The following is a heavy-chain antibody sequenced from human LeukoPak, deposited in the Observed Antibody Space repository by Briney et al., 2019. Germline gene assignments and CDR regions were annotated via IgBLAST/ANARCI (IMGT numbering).Heavy chain of an antibody. D-gene: IGHD3-16*02. CDR2: IFYSGVT. Sequence: SETLSLTCSVSGDSVTRYYWSWIRQPPGKGLEWIAFIFYSGVTNYNPSLKSRVTISVDTSKNQFSLKLSSVTAADTAVYYCARGDFMITSGGVIDTNWFDPWGQGTLVTVSS. V-gene: IGHV4-59*02. CDR3: ARGDFMITSGGVIDTNWFDP. J-gene: IGHJ5*02. CDR1: GDSVTRYY.